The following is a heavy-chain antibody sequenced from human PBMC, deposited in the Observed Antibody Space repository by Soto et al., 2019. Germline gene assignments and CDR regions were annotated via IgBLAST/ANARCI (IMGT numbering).Heavy chain of an antibody. D-gene: IGHD2-15*01. CDR2: IYPGDSDT. V-gene: IGHV5-51*01. J-gene: IGHJ5*02. CDR1: GYSFTSYW. CDR3: ARTAVGYCSGGSCYSWAGGYNWFDP. Sequence: GESLKISCKGSGYSFTSYWIGWVRQMPGKGLEWMGIIYPGDSDTRYSPSFQGQVTISADKSISTAYLQWSSLKASDTAMYYCARTAVGYCSGGSCYSWAGGYNWFDPWGQGTLVT.